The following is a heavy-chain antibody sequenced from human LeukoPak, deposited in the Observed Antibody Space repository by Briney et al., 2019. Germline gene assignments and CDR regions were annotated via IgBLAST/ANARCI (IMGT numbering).Heavy chain of an antibody. CDR1: GFAFSSYA. Sequence: GGSLRLSCAASGFAFSSYAIHWVRQAPGKGLEWVAVISYDGSNKYYADSVKGRFTISRDNSKNTLYLQMNSLRAEDTAVYYCARETGSAVGSTDFDYWGQGTLVTVSS. D-gene: IGHD4-17*01. CDR3: ARETGSAVGSTDFDY. J-gene: IGHJ4*02. V-gene: IGHV3-30-3*01. CDR2: ISYDGSNK.